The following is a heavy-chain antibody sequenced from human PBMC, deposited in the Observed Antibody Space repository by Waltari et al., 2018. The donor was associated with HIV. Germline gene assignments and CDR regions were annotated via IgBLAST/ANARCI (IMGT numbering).Heavy chain of an antibody. CDR1: GFTFRSYS. CDR3: ARSKYSSSSGFDL. J-gene: IGHJ2*01. Sequence: EVQLVESGGGLVQPGGSLRLSCAASGFTFRSYSMNWVRQAPEKGLDWVSYISSSSMTIYSADSVKGRFPISRDNAKNSLYLQMNSLRAEDTAVYYCARSKYSSSSGFDLWGRGTLVTVSS. CDR2: ISSSSMTI. D-gene: IGHD6-6*01. V-gene: IGHV3-48*01.